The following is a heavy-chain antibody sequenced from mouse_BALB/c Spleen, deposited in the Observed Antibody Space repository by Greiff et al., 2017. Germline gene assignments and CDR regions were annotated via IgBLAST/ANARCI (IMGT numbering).Heavy chain of an antibody. Sequence: EVKLQESGPGLVKPSQSLSLTCTVTGYSITSDYAWNWIRQFPGNKLEWMGYISYSGSTSYNPSLKSRISITRDTSKNQFFLQLNSVTTEDTATYYCARFHYYGAYWGQGTLVTVSA. CDR3: ARFHYYGAY. D-gene: IGHD1-2*01. CDR2: ISYSGST. J-gene: IGHJ3*01. V-gene: IGHV3-2*02. CDR1: GYSITSDYA.